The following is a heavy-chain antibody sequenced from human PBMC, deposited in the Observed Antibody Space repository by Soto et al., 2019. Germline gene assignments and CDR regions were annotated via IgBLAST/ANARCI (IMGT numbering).Heavy chain of an antibody. D-gene: IGHD2-15*01. J-gene: IGHJ6*03. CDR3: ARDMHAWCTYYMDP. CDR2: TSYTGTT. CDR1: GGSVTCHH. Sequence: SETLSLTCFVSGGSVTCHHWSWIRQCPGQGLEWIAYTSYTGTTNDNPSLQSRVTISLDTSKNQLSLKLISVTAADTAVYYCARDMHAWCTYYMDPWGQGTLVTVSS. V-gene: IGHV4-59*02.